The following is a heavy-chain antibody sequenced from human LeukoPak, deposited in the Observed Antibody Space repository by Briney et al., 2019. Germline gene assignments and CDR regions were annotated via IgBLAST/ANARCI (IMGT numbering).Heavy chain of an antibody. CDR3: ARDQGSSSGVFDY. V-gene: IGHV3-33*01. D-gene: IGHD6-6*01. Sequence: TGGSLRLSCAASGFTFSSYGMHWVRQAPGKGLEWVAVIWYDGSNKYYADSVRGRFTISRDKSSNTLYLQMNSLRAEDTAVYYCARDQGSSSGVFDYWGQGTLVTVSS. CDR2: IWYDGSNK. CDR1: GFTFSSYG. J-gene: IGHJ4*02.